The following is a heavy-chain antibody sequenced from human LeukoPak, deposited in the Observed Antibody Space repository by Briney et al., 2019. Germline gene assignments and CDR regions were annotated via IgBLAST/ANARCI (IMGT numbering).Heavy chain of an antibody. CDR3: ARVTYYHILTGSYSGGDFDH. V-gene: IGHV1-8*01. CDR2: VNPNRGNT. D-gene: IGHD3-9*01. Sequence: ASVKVSCKASGYTFTSYDINRVRQATGQGLEWMGWVNPNRGNTGYAQNFQGRVTMTRDTSTSTAYMELSSLRSEDTAVYYCARVTYYHILTGSYSGGDFDHWGQGTLVTVPS. J-gene: IGHJ4*02. CDR1: GYTFTSYD.